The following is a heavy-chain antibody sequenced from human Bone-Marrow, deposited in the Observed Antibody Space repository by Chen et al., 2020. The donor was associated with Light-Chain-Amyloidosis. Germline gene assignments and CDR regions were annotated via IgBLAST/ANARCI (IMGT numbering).Heavy chain of an antibody. J-gene: IGHJ4*02. CDR3: ARRRDGYNFDY. CDR2: IYPDDSDA. D-gene: IGHD5-12*01. CDR1: GYTFPNYW. V-gene: IGHV5-51*01. Sequence: EVQLEQSGPEVKKPGESLKISCKGSGYTFPNYWIGWVRQMPGKGLEWMGVIYPDDSDARYGPSVECQVTISADKSITTAYLQWRGLKASDTAMYYCARRRDGYNFDYWGQGTLVTVSS.